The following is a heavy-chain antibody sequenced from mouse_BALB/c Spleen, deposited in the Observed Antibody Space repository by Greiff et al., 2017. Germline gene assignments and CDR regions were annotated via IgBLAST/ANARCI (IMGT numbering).Heavy chain of an antibody. D-gene: IGHD1-2*01. CDR1: GFTFSSFG. Sequence: EVQGVESGGGLVQPGGSRKLSCAASGFTFSSFGMHWVRQAPEKGLEWVAYISSGSSTIYYADTVKGRFTISRDNPKNTLFLQMTSLRSEDTAMYYCARSDYGHYYAMDYWGQGTSVTVSS. CDR2: ISSGSSTI. J-gene: IGHJ4*01. V-gene: IGHV5-17*02. CDR3: ARSDYGHYYAMDY.